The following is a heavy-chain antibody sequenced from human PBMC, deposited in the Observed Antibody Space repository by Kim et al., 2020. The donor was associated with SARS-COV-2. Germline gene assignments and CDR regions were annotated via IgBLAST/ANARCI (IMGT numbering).Heavy chain of an antibody. CDR2: IYPGDSEA. CDR1: EHTFTNYW. Sequence: GGSLKISCEGSEHTFTNYWIGWVRQMPGKGLEWMGIIYPGDSEARYSPSFQGQVTISADKSINTAYLQWSSLKASDTAMYYCARGFYHFYYMDVWGKGTT. V-gene: IGHV5-51*01. J-gene: IGHJ6*03. CDR3: ARGFYHFYYMDV.